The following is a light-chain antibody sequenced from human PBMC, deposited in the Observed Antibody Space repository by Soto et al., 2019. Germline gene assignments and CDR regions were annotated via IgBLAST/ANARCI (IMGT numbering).Light chain of an antibody. CDR2: EVS. J-gene: IGLJ3*02. V-gene: IGLV2-8*01. CDR1: SSDIGTYDY. CDR3: SSYSTATPGVL. Sequence: QSVLTQPPSASGSPGQSVTISCTGTSSDIGTYDYVSWYQHLPDKAPKLIIYEVSKRPSGVHDRFSGSKSGNTASLAISGLQPEDEAVYFCSSYSTATPGVLFGRGTKVTAL.